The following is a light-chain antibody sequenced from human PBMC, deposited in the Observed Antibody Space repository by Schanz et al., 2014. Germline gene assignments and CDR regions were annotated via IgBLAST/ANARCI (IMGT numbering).Light chain of an antibody. J-gene: IGKJ5*01. CDR3: QQRSKWPST. CDR2: DAS. V-gene: IGKV3-11*01. Sequence: EIVLTQSPATLSLSPGERATLSCRASQSVSSYLAWYQQKPGQAPRLLIYDASTRATGIPARFSGSGSGTDFTLTISSLEPEDFAVYYCQQRSKWPSTFGQGTRLEIK. CDR1: QSVSSY.